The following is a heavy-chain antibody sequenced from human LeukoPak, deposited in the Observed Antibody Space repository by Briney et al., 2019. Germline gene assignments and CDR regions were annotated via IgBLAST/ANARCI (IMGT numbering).Heavy chain of an antibody. Sequence: KTGGSLRLSCAASGFTFSSYSMNCVRQAPGKGLEWVSSISSSSSYIYYADSVKGRFTISRDNAKNSLYLQMNSLRAEDTAVYYCARGGGSGWYVGYYFDYWGQGTLVTVSS. D-gene: IGHD6-19*01. CDR1: GFTFSSYS. CDR2: ISSSSSYI. V-gene: IGHV3-21*01. J-gene: IGHJ4*02. CDR3: ARGGGSGWYVGYYFDY.